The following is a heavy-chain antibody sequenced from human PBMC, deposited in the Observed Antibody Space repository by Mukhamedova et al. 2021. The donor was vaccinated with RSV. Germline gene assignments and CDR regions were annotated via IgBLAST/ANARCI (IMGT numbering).Heavy chain of an antibody. V-gene: IGHV3-23*01. CDR2: ISGGGGST. D-gene: IGHD6-13*01. CDR3: AKNGGIAAAGTVPYFDY. J-gene: IGHJ4*02. Sequence: GKGLEWVSAISGGGGSTYYADSVKGRFTISRDNSKNTLYLQMNSLRAEDTAVYYCAKNGGIAAAGTVPYFDYWGQGTLVTVSS.